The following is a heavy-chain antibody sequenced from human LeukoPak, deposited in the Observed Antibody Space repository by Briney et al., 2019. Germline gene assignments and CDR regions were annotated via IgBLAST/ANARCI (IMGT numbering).Heavy chain of an antibody. V-gene: IGHV3-30*18. CDR2: ISYDGSNK. D-gene: IGHD3-3*01. Sequence: PGGSLRLSCAASGFTVSSNYMSWVRQAPGKGLEWVAVISYDGSNKYYADSVKGRFTISRDNSKNTLYLQMNSLRAEDTAVYYCAKARDFWSGYHYYWGQGTLVTVSS. J-gene: IGHJ4*02. CDR1: GFTVSSNY. CDR3: AKARDFWSGYHYY.